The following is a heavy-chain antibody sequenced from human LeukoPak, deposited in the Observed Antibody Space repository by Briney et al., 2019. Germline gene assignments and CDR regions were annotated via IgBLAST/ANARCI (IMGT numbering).Heavy chain of an antibody. D-gene: IGHD2-2*01. CDR1: GGSFSGYY. CDR2: INHSGST. J-gene: IGHJ4*02. CDR3: ARGYCSSTSCYEGDY. V-gene: IGHV4-34*01. Sequence: SETLSLTCAVSGGSFSGYYWSWIRQPPGKGLEWIGEINHSGSTNYNPSLKSRVTISVDTSKNQLSLKLSSVTAADTAVYYCARGYCSSTSCYEGDYWGQGTLVTVSS.